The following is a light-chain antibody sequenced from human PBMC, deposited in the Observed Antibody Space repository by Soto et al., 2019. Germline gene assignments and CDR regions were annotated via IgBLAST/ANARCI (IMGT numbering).Light chain of an antibody. J-gene: IGLJ1*01. CDR2: EVI. CDR3: TSYTDSNIYV. CDR1: SSDVGNYNY. Sequence: QRALTQPPSATGYPGQSVSITYTGSSSDVGNYNYVSWYQQHPGKAPKLMIYEVIKRPSGVPARFSGSKSGNTASLTVSGLQADDEADYYCTSYTDSNIYVFGSGTKVTVL. V-gene: IGLV2-8*01.